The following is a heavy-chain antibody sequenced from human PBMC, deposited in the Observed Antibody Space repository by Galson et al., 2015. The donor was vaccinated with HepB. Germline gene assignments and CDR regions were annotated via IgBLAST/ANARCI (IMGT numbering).Heavy chain of an antibody. CDR2: ISKSAQTT. CDR1: GFTFSISG. V-gene: IGHV3-48*03. Sequence: SLRLSCAASGFTFSISGMNWVRQAPGKGLEWISYISKSAQTTHYADSVKGRFTISRDNADSSLYLQMSSLRGDDTAIYYCARSKGPTDCFTQDAIDIWGQGTMVTVSS. J-gene: IGHJ3*02. D-gene: IGHD2-21*01. CDR3: ARSKGPTDCFTQDAIDI.